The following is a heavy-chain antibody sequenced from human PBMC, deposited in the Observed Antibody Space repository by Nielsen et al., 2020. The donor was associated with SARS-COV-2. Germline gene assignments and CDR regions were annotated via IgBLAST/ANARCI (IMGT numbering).Heavy chain of an antibody. CDR1: GYTFTGYY. CDR2: INPNSGGT. CDR3: ARSLGTTWASFDY. D-gene: IGHD1-7*01. Sequence: ASVKVSCKASGYTFTGYYMHWVRQAPGQGLEWMGWINPNSGGTNYAQKFQGWVTMTRDTSISTAYMELSRLRSDDTAVYYCARSLGTTWASFDYWGQGTLVTVPS. V-gene: IGHV1-2*04. J-gene: IGHJ4*02.